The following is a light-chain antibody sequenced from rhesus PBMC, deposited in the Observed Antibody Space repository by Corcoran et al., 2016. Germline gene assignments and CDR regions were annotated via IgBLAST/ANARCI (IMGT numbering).Light chain of an antibody. J-gene: IGKJ2*01. CDR1: QGISSY. CDR2: DAS. CDR3: LQHNSYPMYS. Sequence: DIQMTQSPSSLSASVGDTVTITCRASQGISSYLNWFQQKPGKAPKLLIYDASSLESGVPSRFSGRGSGTDFTLTISSLQPEDFAAYYCLQHNSYPMYSFGQGTKVEIK. V-gene: IGKV1-28*03.